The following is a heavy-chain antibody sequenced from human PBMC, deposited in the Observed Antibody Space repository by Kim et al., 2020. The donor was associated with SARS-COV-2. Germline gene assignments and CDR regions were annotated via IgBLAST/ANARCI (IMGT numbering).Heavy chain of an antibody. V-gene: IGHV3-7*01. CDR2: IKQDVSEK. Sequence: GGSLRLSCVASGFTFGYYWMNWVRQAPGKGLEWVANIKQDVSEKYYVDSVEGRFTISRDNAKNSLYLQMNSIRAEDTAVYYCARSIHWYLDLCGRGTLVTVSS. CDR3: ARSIHWYLDL. D-gene: IGHD3-9*01. CDR1: GFTFGYYW. J-gene: IGHJ2*01.